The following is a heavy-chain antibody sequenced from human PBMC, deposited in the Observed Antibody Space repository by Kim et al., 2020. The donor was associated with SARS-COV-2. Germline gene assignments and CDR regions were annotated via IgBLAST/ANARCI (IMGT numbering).Heavy chain of an antibody. V-gene: IGHV4-59*08. D-gene: IGHD3-3*01. J-gene: IGHJ4*02. Sequence: KSRVTISVDTSKNQFSLKLSSVTAADTAVYYCARLSIFGVVIKGYYFDYWGQGTLVTVSS. CDR3: ARLSIFGVVIKGYYFDY.